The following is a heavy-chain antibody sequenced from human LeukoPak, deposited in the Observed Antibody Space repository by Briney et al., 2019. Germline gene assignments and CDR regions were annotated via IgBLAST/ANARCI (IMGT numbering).Heavy chain of an antibody. CDR3: ARVNSGYDEPHYFDY. V-gene: IGHV4-34*01. CDR1: GGSFSGYY. CDR2: INHSGST. Sequence: SETLSLTCAVYGGSFSGYYCSWIRQPPGKGLEWIGEINHSGSTNYNPSLKSRVTISVDTSKNQFSLKLSSVTAADTAVYYCARVNSGYDEPHYFDYWGQGTLVTVSS. J-gene: IGHJ4*02. D-gene: IGHD5-12*01.